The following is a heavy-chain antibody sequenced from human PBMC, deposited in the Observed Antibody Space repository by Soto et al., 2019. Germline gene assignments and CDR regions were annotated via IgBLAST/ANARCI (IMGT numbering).Heavy chain of an antibody. CDR2: VNPILSMS. Sequence: QVQLMQSGAEVKRPGSSVKVSCKASGDTFSFYSINWVRQAPGLGLEWMGRVNPILSMSNYAQRFQGRVKMTTDTSTSTAYMELRGLRSEEPGMYYCATSYGSGYRAFDYWGQGALVTVSS. D-gene: IGHD3-10*01. V-gene: IGHV1-69*04. CDR3: ATSYGSGYRAFDY. CDR1: GDTFSFYS. J-gene: IGHJ4*02.